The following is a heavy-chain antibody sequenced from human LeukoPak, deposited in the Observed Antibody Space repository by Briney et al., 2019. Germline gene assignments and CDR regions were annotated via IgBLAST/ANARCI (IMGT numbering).Heavy chain of an antibody. V-gene: IGHV3-7*01. CDR1: GFTFSSYW. Sequence: GGPLRLSCAASGFTFSSYWMSWVRQAPGKGLEWVANIKQDGSEKYYVDSVKGRFTISRDNAKNSLYLQMNSLRAEDTAVYYCARRLERITMIVVVSVFDYWGQGTLVTVSS. CDR2: IKQDGSEK. D-gene: IGHD3-22*01. CDR3: ARRLERITMIVVVSVFDY. J-gene: IGHJ4*02.